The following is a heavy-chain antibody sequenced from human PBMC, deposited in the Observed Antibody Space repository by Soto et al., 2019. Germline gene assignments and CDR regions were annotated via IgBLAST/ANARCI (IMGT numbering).Heavy chain of an antibody. CDR1: GFTFSSYW. V-gene: IGHV3-74*01. D-gene: IGHD3-22*01. Sequence: EVQLVESGGGLVQPGGSLRLSCAASGFTFSSYWMHWVRQAPGKGLVWVSRINSDGSSTSYADSVKGRFTISRDNAKNTLYLQMNSLRAEDTAVYYCARRAVYYYDSSGYYWSHFDYWGQGTLVTVSS. J-gene: IGHJ4*02. CDR2: INSDGSST. CDR3: ARRAVYYYDSSGYYWSHFDY.